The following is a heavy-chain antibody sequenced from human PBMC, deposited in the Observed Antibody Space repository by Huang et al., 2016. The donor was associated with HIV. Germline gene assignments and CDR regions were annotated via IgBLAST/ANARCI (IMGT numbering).Heavy chain of an antibody. CDR1: GGSISTYY. CDR3: ARENEFCGSTNCHHYYYGLDV. Sequence: QVQLQESGPGLVKPSETLSLTCTVSGGSISTYYWSWIRQSAGKGLEWIGRFYTSGNTNYKPGLRSRVTMSVDTSKNQFSLRLTSVTAADTAVYYCARENEFCGSTNCHHYYYGLDVWGQGTTVTVSS. J-gene: IGHJ6*02. V-gene: IGHV4-4*07. D-gene: IGHD2-2*01. CDR2: FYTSGNT.